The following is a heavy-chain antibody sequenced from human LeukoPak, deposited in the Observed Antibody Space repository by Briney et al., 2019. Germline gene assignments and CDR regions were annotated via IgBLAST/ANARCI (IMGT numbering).Heavy chain of an antibody. CDR3: ARGYYYGSESYWHTKWFDP. CDR2: IIPVFGTA. D-gene: IGHD3-10*01. J-gene: IGHJ5*02. V-gene: IGHV1-69*05. CDR1: GGTFNSHV. Sequence: SVKVSCKASGGTFNSHVISWLRQAPGQELEWMGGIIPVFGTASYAEKFQGRVTITTDESTTTAYMEMSSLTSEDTAVYYCARGYYYGSESYWHTKWFDPWGQRTLVTVSS.